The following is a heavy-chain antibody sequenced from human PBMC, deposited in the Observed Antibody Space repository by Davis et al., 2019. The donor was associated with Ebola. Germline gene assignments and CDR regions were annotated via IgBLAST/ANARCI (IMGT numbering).Heavy chain of an antibody. CDR2: IYHSGST. CDR3: ARHPYSPYYYGMDV. CDR1: GGSISSSNW. D-gene: IGHD1-26*01. J-gene: IGHJ6*02. Sequence: SETLSLTCAVSGGSISSSNWWSWVRQPPGKGLEWIGEIYHSGSTNYNPSLKSRVTISVDTSKNQFSLKLTSVTAADTAVYYCARHPYSPYYYGMDVWGQGTTVTVSS. V-gene: IGHV4-4*02.